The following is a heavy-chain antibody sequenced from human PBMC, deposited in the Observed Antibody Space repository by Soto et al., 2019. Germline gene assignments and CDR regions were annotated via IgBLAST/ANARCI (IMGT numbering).Heavy chain of an antibody. J-gene: IGHJ6*03. CDR1: SGSISGYY. CDR2: IYSSGTP. V-gene: IGHV4-59*08. Sequence: QVQLQESGPGLVKPSETLSLSCTVSSGSISGYYWSWIRQPPGKGLEWIGSIYSSGTPYYNPSLKGRFTMSVDTPKIQFALHLSSVTAADTAVYYCARQAWYDLWDGRFYYNDYMDVWGKGTPVTVSS. D-gene: IGHD3-3*01. CDR3: ARQAWYDLWDGRFYYNDYMDV.